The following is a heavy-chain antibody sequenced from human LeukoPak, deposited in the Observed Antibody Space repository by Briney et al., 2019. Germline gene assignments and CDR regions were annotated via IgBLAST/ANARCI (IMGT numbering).Heavy chain of an antibody. CDR1: GFTFSSYA. CDR3: AKDPEWLYTGYYMDV. Sequence: GGSLRLSCAASGFTFSSYAMSWVRQAPGKGLEWVSAISGSGGSTYYADSVKGRFTISRDNSKNTLYLQMNSLRAEDTAVYYCAKDPEWLYTGYYMDVWGKGTTVTVSS. D-gene: IGHD5-12*01. CDR2: ISGSGGST. J-gene: IGHJ6*03. V-gene: IGHV3-23*01.